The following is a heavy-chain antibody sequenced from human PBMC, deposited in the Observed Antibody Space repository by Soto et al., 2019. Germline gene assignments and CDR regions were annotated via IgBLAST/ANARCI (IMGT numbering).Heavy chain of an antibody. J-gene: IGHJ6*02. Sequence: QVQLVESGGGVVQPGRSLRLSCAASGFTFSSYAMHWVRQAPGKGLEWVAVISYDGSNKYYADSVKGRFTISRDNSKNSLYRQMTRLRAEDTAVYYCARDRLRYSWNDFPYFYYGMDVWGQGTTVTVSS. CDR2: ISYDGSNK. D-gene: IGHD1-1*01. V-gene: IGHV3-30*14. CDR1: GFTFSSYA. CDR3: ARDRLRYSWNDFPYFYYGMDV.